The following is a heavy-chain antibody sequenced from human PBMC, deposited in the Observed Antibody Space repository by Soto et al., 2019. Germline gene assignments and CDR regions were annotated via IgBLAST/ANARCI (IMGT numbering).Heavy chain of an antibody. CDR1: GYTFSSYA. D-gene: IGHD3-22*01. Sequence: ASVKVSCNPSGYTFSSYAISWVRQAPGQGLEWKGWISAYNDNTNYVQKLQGRVTMTTDTSTSTAYMELRSMRSDDTAVYYCAKEADISGYHPDYWGQGTQVTVSS. CDR3: AKEADISGYHPDY. J-gene: IGHJ4*02. CDR2: ISAYNDNT. V-gene: IGHV1-18*01.